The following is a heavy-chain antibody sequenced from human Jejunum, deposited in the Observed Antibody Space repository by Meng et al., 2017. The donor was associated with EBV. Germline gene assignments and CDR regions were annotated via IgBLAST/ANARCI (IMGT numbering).Heavy chain of an antibody. D-gene: IGHD3-16*01. CDR2: ISNDSTNK. Sequence: VQLVVSGGGVVQAGWSLRMACAASGLTFSGHAMQCVSQVSGKGLKWVAVISNDSTNKYYAYSVKCRFTISRDNSKNTLYLQMNSLRVDDTALYYCTREWGADYWGQGTLVTVSS. J-gene: IGHJ4*02. CDR1: GLTFSGHA. V-gene: IGHV3-30*04. CDR3: TREWGADY.